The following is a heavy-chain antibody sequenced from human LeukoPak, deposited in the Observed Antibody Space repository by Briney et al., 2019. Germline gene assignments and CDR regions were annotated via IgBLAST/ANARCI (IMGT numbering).Heavy chain of an antibody. V-gene: IGHV1-18*01. CDR2: INVYNGNT. Sequence: ASVKVSCKASGYSFSSYGISWVRQAPGQGLEWMGWINVYNGNTNYAQNLQGRVTVTADTSKNTAYMELRSLRSDDTAVYYCARGTGYGTFDIWGQGTMVTVSS. CDR1: GYSFSSYG. CDR3: ARGTGYGTFDI. D-gene: IGHD7-27*01. J-gene: IGHJ3*02.